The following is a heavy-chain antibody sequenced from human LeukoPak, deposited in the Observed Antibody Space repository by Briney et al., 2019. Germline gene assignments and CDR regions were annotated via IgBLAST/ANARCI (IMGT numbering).Heavy chain of an antibody. Sequence: GGSLRLSCAASGFTFSSYAMSWVRQAPGKGLEWVSAISGSGGSAYYADSVKGRFTISRDNSKNTLYLQMNSLRAEDTAVYYCAKDDGGDYYDSSGYCFDYWGQGTLVTVSS. D-gene: IGHD3-22*01. J-gene: IGHJ4*02. V-gene: IGHV3-23*01. CDR1: GFTFSSYA. CDR3: AKDDGGDYYDSSGYCFDY. CDR2: ISGSGGSA.